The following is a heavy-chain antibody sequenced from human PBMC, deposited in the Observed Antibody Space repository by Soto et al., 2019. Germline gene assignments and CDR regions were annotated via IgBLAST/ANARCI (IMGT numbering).Heavy chain of an antibody. D-gene: IGHD1-1*01. J-gene: IGHJ4*02. CDR1: GYSFTGYY. CDR2: IYPDSGGT. V-gene: IGHV1-2*04. Sequence: ASVKVSCRASGYSFTGYYLHWVRQAPGQGLEWMGWIYPDSGGTNYAPKFRGWVTMTRATSIRRAYMELSGLKSDDTAVYFCVRAETFYPGNTFDYRGQGALVTVSS. CDR3: VRAETFYPGNTFDY.